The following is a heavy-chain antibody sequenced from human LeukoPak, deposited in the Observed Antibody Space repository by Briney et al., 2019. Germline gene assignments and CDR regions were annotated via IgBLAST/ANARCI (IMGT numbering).Heavy chain of an antibody. CDR3: AGLVGRYSSGLYYYYFDY. CDR2: MYLSGTT. V-gene: IGHV4-4*02. Sequence: PSETLSLTCTVSGNSINSLDLWSWVRQPPGKGLAWIGEMYLSGTTHSNPSVKSRVTISIDKSKNQFFLNLSSVTAADTAVYYCAGLVGRYSSGLYYYYFDYWGQGTLVTVSS. D-gene: IGHD3-22*01. J-gene: IGHJ4*02. CDR1: GNSINSLDL.